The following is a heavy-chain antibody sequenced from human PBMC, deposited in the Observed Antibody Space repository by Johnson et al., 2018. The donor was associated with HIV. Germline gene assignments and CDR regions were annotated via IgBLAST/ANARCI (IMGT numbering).Heavy chain of an antibody. D-gene: IGHD2-8*02. V-gene: IGHV3-20*04. CDR1: GFTFDDYA. Sequence: VQLVESGGSVVRPGGSLRLSCAASGFTFDDYAMHWVRQAPGKGLEWVSGINWNSGSIAYADSVKGRFTISRDNAQNSLYLQMNSLRAEDTAVYYCGRESTGAGTAFDIWGQGTMVTVSS. CDR3: GRESTGAGTAFDI. J-gene: IGHJ3*02. CDR2: INWNSGSI.